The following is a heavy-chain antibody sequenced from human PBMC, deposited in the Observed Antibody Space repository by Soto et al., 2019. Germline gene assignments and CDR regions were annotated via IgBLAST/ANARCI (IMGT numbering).Heavy chain of an antibody. V-gene: IGHV3-23*01. Sequence: EVQLLESGGGLVQPGGSLRLSCAASGFTFGNYAFSWVRQAPGKGLEWVSVISGGGDATYYPDSVKGRFTTSRDNSKNTVYLQMNSLRAEDTAVYYCAKKSLGSITLPAVYYFEYWGQGTLVTVSS. D-gene: IGHD7-27*01. CDR3: AKKSLGSITLPAVYYFEY. J-gene: IGHJ4*02. CDR2: ISGGGDAT. CDR1: GFTFGNYA.